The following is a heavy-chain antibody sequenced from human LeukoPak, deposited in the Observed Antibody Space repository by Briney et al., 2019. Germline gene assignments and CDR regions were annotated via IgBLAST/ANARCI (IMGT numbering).Heavy chain of an antibody. CDR1: GFTFRSYW. V-gene: IGHV3-74*01. CDR3: AKAPLDRYYFDY. J-gene: IGHJ4*02. Sequence: GSLRLSCAGSGFTFRSYWMHWVRQAPGKGLVWVSRINSDGSSRSYADSVKGRFTISRDSSKNTLSLQMNSLRAEDTAVYYCAKAPLDRYYFDYWGQGTLVTVSS. CDR2: INSDGSSR.